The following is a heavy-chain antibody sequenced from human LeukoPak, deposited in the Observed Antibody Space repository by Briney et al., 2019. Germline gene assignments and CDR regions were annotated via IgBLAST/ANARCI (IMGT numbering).Heavy chain of an antibody. Sequence: GGSLRLSCAASGFTVSSNYMSWVRQAPGKGLEWVSVISVKGRFTISRDNSENTLYLQMNSLRAEDTAVYYCARVPNYGSGSGFDPWGQGTLVTVSS. CDR2: I. V-gene: IGHV3-53*01. D-gene: IGHD3-10*01. CDR3: ARVPNYGSGSGFDP. J-gene: IGHJ5*02. CDR1: GFTVSSNY.